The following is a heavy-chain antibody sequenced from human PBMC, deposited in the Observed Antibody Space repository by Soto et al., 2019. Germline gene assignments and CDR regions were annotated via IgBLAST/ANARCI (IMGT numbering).Heavy chain of an antibody. D-gene: IGHD6-13*01. J-gene: IGHJ6*02. Sequence: VSVKVCSKAPGFTFSAYYLYSVCHAPGKGLEWIGWINPNSGGTNNAQKFQGRVTMTRDTSTSTVYMELSALIPDDTAVYYCARSLLDEYSSSWRSAYYGMDVWGQGTTVTVSS. CDR1: GFTFSAYY. CDR3: ARSLLDEYSSSWRSAYYGMDV. CDR2: INPNSGGT. V-gene: IGHV1-2*02.